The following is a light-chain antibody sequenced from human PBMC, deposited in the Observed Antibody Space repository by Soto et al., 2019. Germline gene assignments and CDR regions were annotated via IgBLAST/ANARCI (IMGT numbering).Light chain of an antibody. Sequence: QSALTQPRSVSGSPGQSVTISCTGTSSDVGGYNYVSWYQQHPGKAPKLMIYDVSKRPSGVPDRFPGSKSGNTASLTISGLQAEDEADYYCCSYAGSVVVFGGGTKLTVL. V-gene: IGLV2-11*01. CDR1: SSDVGGYNY. J-gene: IGLJ2*01. CDR3: CSYAGSVVV. CDR2: DVS.